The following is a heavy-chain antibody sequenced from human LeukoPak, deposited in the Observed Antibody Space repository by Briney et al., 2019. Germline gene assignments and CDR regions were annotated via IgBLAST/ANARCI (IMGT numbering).Heavy chain of an antibody. CDR1: GGSISSGGYY. J-gene: IGHJ4*02. CDR3: ARADSGNEHPY. CDR2: IYYSGST. D-gene: IGHD6-25*01. V-gene: IGHV4-31*03. Sequence: TLSLTCTVSGGSISSGGYYWSWIRQHPGKGLEWIGCIYYSGSTYYNPSLKSRVTISVDTSKNQFSLKLSSVTAADTAVYYCARADSGNEHPYWGQGTLVTVSS.